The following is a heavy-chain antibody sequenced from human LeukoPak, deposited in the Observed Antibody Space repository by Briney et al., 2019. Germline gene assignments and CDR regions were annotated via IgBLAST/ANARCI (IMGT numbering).Heavy chain of an antibody. D-gene: IGHD5-12*01. CDR3: ARVAPVPLSRATIFDY. J-gene: IGHJ4*02. V-gene: IGHV4-4*07. Sequence: PSETPSLTCTVSGGSISSYYWSWIRQPAGKGLEWIGRIYTSGSTNYNPSLKSRVTMSVDTSKNQFSLKLSSVTAVDTAVYYCARVAPVPLSRATIFDYWGQGTLVTVSS. CDR1: GGSISSYY. CDR2: IYTSGST.